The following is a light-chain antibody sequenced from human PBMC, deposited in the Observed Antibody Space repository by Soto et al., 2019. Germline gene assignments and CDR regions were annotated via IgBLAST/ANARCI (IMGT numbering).Light chain of an antibody. CDR2: LNSDGSH. J-gene: IGLJ2*01. CDR1: SGHSSYA. V-gene: IGLV4-69*01. Sequence: QSVLTQSPSASASLGASVKLTCTLTSGHSSYAIAWHQQQPEKGPRYLMRLNSDGSHNNGDAIPDRFSGSSSGAERYLTIASLQSEDEADYYCQTWGTGIHVVFGGGTKLTVL. CDR3: QTWGTGIHVV.